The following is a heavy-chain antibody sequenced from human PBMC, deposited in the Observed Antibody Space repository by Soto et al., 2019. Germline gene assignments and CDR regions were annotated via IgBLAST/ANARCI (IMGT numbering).Heavy chain of an antibody. CDR1: GGSISSGGYY. V-gene: IGHV4-39*01. CDR3: QVSEMATTTLFDYYYYGMDV. CDR2: IYYSGST. D-gene: IGHD1-1*01. J-gene: IGHJ6*02. Sequence: SETLSLTCTVSGGSISSGGYYWSWIRQHPGKGLEWIGSIYYSGSTYYNPSLKSRVTISVDTSKNQFSLKLSSVTAADTAVYYCQVSEMATTTLFDYYYYGMDVWGQGTTVTVSS.